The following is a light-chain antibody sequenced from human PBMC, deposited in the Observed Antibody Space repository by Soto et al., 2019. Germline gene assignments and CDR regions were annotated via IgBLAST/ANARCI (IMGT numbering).Light chain of an antibody. V-gene: IGKV3-20*01. J-gene: IGKJ4*01. CDR2: DAS. CDR1: QSVRSNY. Sequence: EIVLTQSPGTLSLSPGETATLSCRASQSVRSNYLAWYQQKPGQAPRFLIYDASSRAPGIPDRFSGSGSGTDFTLTISRLEPEDFAGYYCQQYGSSPLTFGGGTKVEIK. CDR3: QQYGSSPLT.